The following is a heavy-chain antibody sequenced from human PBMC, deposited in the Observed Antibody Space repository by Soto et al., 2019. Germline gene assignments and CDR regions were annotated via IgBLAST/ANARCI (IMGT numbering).Heavy chain of an antibody. J-gene: IGHJ6*02. Sequence: EVQLLESGGGLVQPGGSLRLSCAASGFTFSSYAMSWVRQAPGKGLEWVSAISGSGGSTYYADSVKGRFTISRDNSKNTLYLQMNSLRAEDTAVYYCASSEGYCSGGSCYSAWDDYYYYGMDVWGQGTTVTVSS. D-gene: IGHD2-15*01. V-gene: IGHV3-23*01. CDR2: ISGSGGST. CDR3: ASSEGYCSGGSCYSAWDDYYYYGMDV. CDR1: GFTFSSYA.